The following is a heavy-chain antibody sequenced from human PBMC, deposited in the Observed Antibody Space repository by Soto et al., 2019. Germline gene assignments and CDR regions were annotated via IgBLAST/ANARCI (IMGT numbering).Heavy chain of an antibody. CDR1: GGSISSGGYY. CDR2: IYYSGST. V-gene: IGHV4-31*03. Sequence: PSETLSLTCTVSGGSISSGGYYWSWIRQHPGKGLEWIGYIYYSGSTYYNPSLKSRVTISVDTSKNQFSLKLSSVTAADTAVYYCARGSDKSYYYDSSGYYPHRALDYWGQGTLVTVSS. CDR3: ARGSDKSYYYDSSGYYPHRALDY. D-gene: IGHD3-22*01. J-gene: IGHJ4*02.